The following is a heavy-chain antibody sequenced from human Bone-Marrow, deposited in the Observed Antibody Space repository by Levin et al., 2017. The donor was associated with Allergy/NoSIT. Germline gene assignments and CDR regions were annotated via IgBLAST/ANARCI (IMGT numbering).Heavy chain of an antibody. V-gene: IGHV3-11*03. CDR1: GFTFSDYY. CDR2: ISSSSSYT. Sequence: GESLKISCAASGFTFSDYYMNWIRQAPGKGLEWISYISSSSSYTNYADSVKGRFTISRDNAKNSLFLQMNSLRAEDTAVYYCARRDYWGQGTLVTVSS. CDR3: ARRDY. J-gene: IGHJ4*02.